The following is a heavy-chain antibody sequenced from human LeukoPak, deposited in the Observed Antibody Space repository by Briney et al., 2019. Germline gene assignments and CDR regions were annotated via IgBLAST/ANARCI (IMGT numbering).Heavy chain of an antibody. CDR3: VRSSTYHLFDD. J-gene: IGHJ4*02. CDR1: GGSISGSSYY. D-gene: IGHD2-15*01. V-gene: IGHV4-61*05. Sequence: SETLSLTCTISGGSISGSSYYCSWIRQPPGKGLEWIGYMYYSGSTNYNPSLKSRVTISVDMSKNQFSLKLSSVTAADTAVYYCVRSSTYHLFDDWGQGTLVTVSS. CDR2: MYYSGST.